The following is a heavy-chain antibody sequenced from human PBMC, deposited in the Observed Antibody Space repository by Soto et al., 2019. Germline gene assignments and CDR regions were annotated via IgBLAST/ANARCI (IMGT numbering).Heavy chain of an antibody. CDR1: GFTFSSYA. V-gene: IGHV3-30-3*01. Sequence: GGSLRLSCAASGFTFSSYAMHWVRQAPGKGLEWVAVISYDGSNKYYADSVKGRFTISRDNSKNTLYLQMNSLRAEDTAVYYCARDAINSYGPDYWGQGTLVTSPQ. CDR3: ARDAINSYGPDY. J-gene: IGHJ4*02. D-gene: IGHD5-18*01. CDR2: ISYDGSNK.